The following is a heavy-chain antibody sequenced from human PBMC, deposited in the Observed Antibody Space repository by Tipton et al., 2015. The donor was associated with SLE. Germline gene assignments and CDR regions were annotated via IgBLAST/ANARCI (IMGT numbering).Heavy chain of an antibody. CDR1: GYSISSGYY. CDR3: ARHSRGRGGATPFDY. J-gene: IGHJ4*02. CDR2: IYHSGST. D-gene: IGHD1-26*01. Sequence: TLSLTCAVSGYSISSGYYWGWIRQPPGKGLEWIGSIYHSGSTYYNPSLKSRVTISVDTSKNQFSLKLSSVTAADTAVYYCARHSRGRGGATPFDYWGQGTLVTVSS. V-gene: IGHV4-38-2*01.